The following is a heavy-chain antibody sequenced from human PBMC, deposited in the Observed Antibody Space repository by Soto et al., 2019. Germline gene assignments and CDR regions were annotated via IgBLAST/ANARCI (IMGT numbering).Heavy chain of an antibody. V-gene: IGHV4-34*01. J-gene: IGHJ4*02. CDR1: GGSFSGYY. D-gene: IGHD2-21*02. CDR2: INHSGST. CDR3: ARGSGGNSNPYFDY. Sequence: QVQLQQWGAGLLKPSETLSLTCAVYGGSFSGYYWSWIRQPPGKGLEWFGEINHSGSTNYNPSLKSRVTIAVDTSKNQCSLKLSSVTAADTAVYYCARGSGGNSNPYFDYWGQGTLVTVSS.